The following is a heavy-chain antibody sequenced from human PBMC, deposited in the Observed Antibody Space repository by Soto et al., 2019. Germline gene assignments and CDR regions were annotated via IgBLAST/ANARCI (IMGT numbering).Heavy chain of an antibody. CDR3: ARAEDFWDNWFDP. Sequence: GESLKISCAASGFTFSSYWMHWVRQAPGKGLVWVSRINSDGSSTSYADSVKGRFTISRDNAKNTLYLQMNSLRAEDTAVYYCARAEDFWDNWFDPWGQGTLVTVSS. CDR1: GFTFSSYW. J-gene: IGHJ5*02. D-gene: IGHD3-3*01. CDR2: INSDGSST. V-gene: IGHV3-74*01.